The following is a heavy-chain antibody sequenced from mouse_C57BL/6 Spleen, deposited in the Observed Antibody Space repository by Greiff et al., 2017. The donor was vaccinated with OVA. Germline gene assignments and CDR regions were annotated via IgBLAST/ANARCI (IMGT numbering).Heavy chain of an antibody. Sequence: EVQVVESGGGLVKPGGSLKLSCAASGFTFSSYAMSWVRQTPEKRLEWVATISDGGSYTYYPDNVKGRFTISRDNAKNNLYLQMSHLKSEDTAMYYCARDHTTVKAMDYWGQGTSVTVSS. CDR3: ARDHTTVKAMDY. J-gene: IGHJ4*01. V-gene: IGHV5-4*01. D-gene: IGHD1-1*01. CDR1: GFTFSSYA. CDR2: ISDGGSYT.